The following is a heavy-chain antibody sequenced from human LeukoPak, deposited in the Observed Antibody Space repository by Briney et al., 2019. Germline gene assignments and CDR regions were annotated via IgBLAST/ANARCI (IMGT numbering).Heavy chain of an antibody. J-gene: IGHJ6*02. V-gene: IGHV4-59*01. CDR2: IYYSGST. D-gene: IGHD4-11*01. Sequence: MTSETLSLTCTVSGGSISSYYWSWIRQPPGKGLEWIGYIYYSGSTNYNPSLKSRVTISVDTSKNQFSLKLSSVTAADTAVYYCARGRVKTLYYYYYGMDVWGQGTTVTVSS. CDR3: ARGRVKTLYYYYYGMDV. CDR1: GGSISSYY.